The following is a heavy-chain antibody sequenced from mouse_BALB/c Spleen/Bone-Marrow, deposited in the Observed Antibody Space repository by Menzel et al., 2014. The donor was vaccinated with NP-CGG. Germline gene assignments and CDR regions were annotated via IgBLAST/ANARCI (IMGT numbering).Heavy chain of an antibody. CDR2: INPGSGGT. CDR3: ARRDYAMDY. J-gene: IGHJ4*01. Sequence: LVEFGAELVRPGTSVKVSCKASGYAFTNYLIEWAKQRPGQGLEWIGVINPGSGGTNYNEKFKGKATLTADKSSSTAYMQLSSLTSDDSAVYFCARRDYAMDYWGQGTSVTVSS. V-gene: IGHV1-54*01. CDR1: GYAFTNYL.